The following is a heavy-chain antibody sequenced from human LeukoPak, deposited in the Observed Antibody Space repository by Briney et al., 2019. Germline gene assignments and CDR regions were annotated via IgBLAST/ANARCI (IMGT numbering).Heavy chain of an antibody. V-gene: IGHV3-30*02. CDR2: VRYDESNK. J-gene: IGHJ4*02. Sequence: GGSLRLSCAASGFTFSSYSMNWVRQAPGKGLEWVALVRYDESNKYYANSVRGRFTISRDNSKNTLYLQMNSLKTEDTAVYYCARPGVSSVVGYYFDNWGQGTLVTVSA. CDR3: ARPGVSSVVGYYFDN. D-gene: IGHD5/OR15-5a*01. CDR1: GFTFSSYS.